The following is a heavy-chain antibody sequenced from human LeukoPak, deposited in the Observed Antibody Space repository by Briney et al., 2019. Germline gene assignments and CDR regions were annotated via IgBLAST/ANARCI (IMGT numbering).Heavy chain of an antibody. CDR3: ARDKGQYGSGTPGFTWFDP. V-gene: IGHV4-59*12. CDR1: GGSISGYY. CDR2: IYYSGNT. Sequence: SETLSLTCTVSGGSISGYYWNWIRQPPGKGLEWIGYIYYSGNTNYNPSLKTRVTISVDTSKNQFSLKLRSVTAADTAVYYCARDKGQYGSGTPGFTWFDPWGQGTLVTVSS. J-gene: IGHJ5*02. D-gene: IGHD3-10*01.